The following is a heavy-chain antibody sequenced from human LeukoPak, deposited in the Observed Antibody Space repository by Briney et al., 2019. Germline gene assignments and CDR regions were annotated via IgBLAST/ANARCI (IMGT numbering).Heavy chain of an antibody. V-gene: IGHV4-34*01. CDR1: GGSFSGYY. J-gene: IGHJ4*02. CDR2: INHSGST. Sequence: SETLSLTCAVYGGSFSGYYWSWIRQPPGKGLEWIGEINHSGSTNYNPSLKSRVTMSVDTSKNQFSLKLSSVTAADTAVYYCARDRFLRGVIINFDYWGQGTLVTVSS. D-gene: IGHD3-10*01. CDR3: ARDRFLRGVIINFDY.